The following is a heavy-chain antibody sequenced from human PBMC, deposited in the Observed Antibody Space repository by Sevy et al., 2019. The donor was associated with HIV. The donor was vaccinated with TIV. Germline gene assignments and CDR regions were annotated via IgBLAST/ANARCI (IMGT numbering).Heavy chain of an antibody. J-gene: IGHJ6*02. Sequence: GGSLRLSCTVSGFIFGDYDMHWVRQAPGKGLEWVSLILDRGDQTFYGESVKGRSTISRDNAKNTLYHQMSRRMHEDTAVYYCFAEPPSGGHGNYHYGLDLWGQGTTVTVSS. CDR3: FAEPPSGGHGNYHYGLDL. CDR1: GFIFGDYD. V-gene: IGHV3-30*03. CDR2: ILDRGDQT.